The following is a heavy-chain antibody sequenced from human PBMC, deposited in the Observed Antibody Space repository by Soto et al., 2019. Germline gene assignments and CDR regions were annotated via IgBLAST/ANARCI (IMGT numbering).Heavy chain of an antibody. J-gene: IGHJ5*02. CDR2: TYYRSRFFS. CDR3: VRDRYSSSGWFDH. V-gene: IGHV6-1*01. CDR1: GDSVSSYSAA. D-gene: IGHD3-10*01. Sequence: QTLSLTCAISGDSVSSYSAAWNWIRQSPSGGLEWLGRTYYRSRFFSDYAESVKSRIIINPDTSKNQFSLQLKSVTPEDTAVYYCVRDRYSSSGWFDHWGQGTPVTVSS.